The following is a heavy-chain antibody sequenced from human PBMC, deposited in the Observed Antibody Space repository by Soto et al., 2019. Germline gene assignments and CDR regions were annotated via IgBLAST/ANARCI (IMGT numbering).Heavy chain of an antibody. D-gene: IGHD6-19*01. CDR2: IIPIFGTA. CDR1: GGTFSSYA. J-gene: IGHJ5*02. CDR3: ARDVRGVIAVAGPGWLYNWFDP. V-gene: IGHV1-69*06. Sequence: GASVKVSCKASGGTFSSYAISWVRQAPGQGLEWMGGIIPIFGTANYAQKFQGRVTITADKSTSTAYMELGSLRSEDTAVYYCARDVRGVIAVAGPGWLYNWFDPWGQGTLVTVSS.